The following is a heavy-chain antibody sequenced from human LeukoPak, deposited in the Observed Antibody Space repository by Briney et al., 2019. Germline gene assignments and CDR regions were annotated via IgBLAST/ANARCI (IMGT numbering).Heavy chain of an antibody. CDR1: GGSISSASYY. D-gene: IGHD5-24*01. V-gene: IGHV4-39*07. CDR3: ARGDGYRSYFDY. Sequence: SETLSLTCTVSGGSISSASYYWAWIRQPPGKGLEWIGSIYYSGNPDYNPSLKSRVTMSVDTSRNQFSLKVNSVTAADMAVYYCARGDGYRSYFDYWGQGTLVTVSS. CDR2: IYYSGNP. J-gene: IGHJ4*02.